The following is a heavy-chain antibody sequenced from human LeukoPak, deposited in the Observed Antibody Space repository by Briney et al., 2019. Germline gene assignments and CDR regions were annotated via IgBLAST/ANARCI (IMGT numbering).Heavy chain of an antibody. CDR2: ISGSGSST. V-gene: IGHV3-23*01. CDR3: AKTSGYVDY. J-gene: IGHJ4*02. CDR1: GFSFSNHA. Sequence: GGSLRLSCAASGFSFSNHAMNWVRQVPGKGLEWVSAISGSGSSTYYADSVKGRFTISRDNSKNTLYLQMNSLRAEDTAVYYCAKTSGYVDYWGQGTLVTVSS.